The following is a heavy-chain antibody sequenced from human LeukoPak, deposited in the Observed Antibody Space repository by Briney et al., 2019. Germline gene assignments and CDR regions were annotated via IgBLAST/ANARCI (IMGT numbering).Heavy chain of an antibody. CDR2: INPNSGGT. CDR1: GYTFTGYY. J-gene: IGHJ4*02. Sequence: ASVKVSCKASGYTFTGYYMHWVRQAPGQGLEWMGWINPNSGGTNYAQKFQGRVTMTRDTSISTAYMELSRLRSDDTAVYYCARDPAYSSGRYYWGQGTLVTVSS. D-gene: IGHD6-19*01. V-gene: IGHV1-2*02. CDR3: ARDPAYSSGRYY.